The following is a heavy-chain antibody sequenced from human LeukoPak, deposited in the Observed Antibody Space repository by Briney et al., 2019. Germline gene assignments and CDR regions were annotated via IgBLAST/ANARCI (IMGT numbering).Heavy chain of an antibody. Sequence: QPGGSLRPSCAASGFTFSNYWMSWVRQAPGKGLEWVANIKEDGSRNHYVDSVKGRFTISRDNAKGSLYLQMNSLRAEDTAVYYCARQLSGWYDADPYWGQGTLVTVSS. J-gene: IGHJ4*02. CDR2: IKEDGSRN. CDR3: ARQLSGWYDADPY. CDR1: GFTFSNYW. V-gene: IGHV3-7*05. D-gene: IGHD6-19*01.